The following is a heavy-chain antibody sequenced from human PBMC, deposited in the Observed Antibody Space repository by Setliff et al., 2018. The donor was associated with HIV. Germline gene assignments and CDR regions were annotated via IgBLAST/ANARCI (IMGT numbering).Heavy chain of an antibody. CDR3: AKELAASGLGYFDS. CDR2: ILSTGERT. CDR1: GFTVSSNYA. V-gene: IGHV3-23*01. D-gene: IGHD3-22*01. J-gene: IGHJ4*02. Sequence: RLSCAASGFTVSSNYAMSWVRQAPGEGLEWVSAILSTGERTFYADSVKGRFTISRDNSRNTVYLQMNSLRAEDTAEYYCAKELAASGLGYFDSWGRGILVTVSS.